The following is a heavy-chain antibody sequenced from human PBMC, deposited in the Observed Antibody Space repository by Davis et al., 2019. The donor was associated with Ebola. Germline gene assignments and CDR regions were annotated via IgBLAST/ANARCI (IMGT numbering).Heavy chain of an antibody. CDR1: GGTFRSYA. J-gene: IGHJ6*02. CDR3: ARDGTDYYGLDV. Sequence: SVKVSCKVSGGTFRSYAISWVRQAPGQGLEWMGGIIPMFGEATYAQKFQGRVTIIADESTRTAYMQLSSLRSEDTAIYYCARDGTDYYGLDVWGLGTTVSVSS. D-gene: IGHD3/OR15-3a*01. CDR2: IIPMFGEA. V-gene: IGHV1-69*13.